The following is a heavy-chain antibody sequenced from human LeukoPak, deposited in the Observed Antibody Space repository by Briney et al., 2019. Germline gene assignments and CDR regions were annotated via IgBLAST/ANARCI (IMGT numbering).Heavy chain of an antibody. V-gene: IGHV3-21*01. Sequence: GGSLRLSCAASGFTFSSYSMNWVRQAPGKGLEWVSSISSSSSYIYYADSVKGRFTTSRDNAKNSLYLQMNSLRAEDTAVYYCARDTPNGDYVDAFDIWGQGTMVTVSS. CDR2: ISSSSSYI. CDR1: GFTFSSYS. J-gene: IGHJ3*02. D-gene: IGHD4-17*01. CDR3: ARDTPNGDYVDAFDI.